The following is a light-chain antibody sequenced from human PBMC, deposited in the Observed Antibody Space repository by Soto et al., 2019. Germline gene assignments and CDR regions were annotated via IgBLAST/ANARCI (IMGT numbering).Light chain of an antibody. CDR1: QSVSSN. J-gene: IGKJ4*01. V-gene: IGKV3-15*01. Sequence: EIVMTQSPATLSVSPGERATLSCRASQSVSSNLAWYQQKPGQAPRLLIYGASTRATGIPARFSGSGSGTEFTLTISSLQSEDSAVYYCQQYNNGLTFGGGTKVEIK. CDR3: QQYNNGLT. CDR2: GAS.